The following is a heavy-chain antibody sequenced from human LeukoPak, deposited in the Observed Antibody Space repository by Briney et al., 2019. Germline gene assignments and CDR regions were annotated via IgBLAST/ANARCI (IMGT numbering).Heavy chain of an antibody. CDR2: IYTGGST. CDR3: ARDRRTYYYDSTSGMDV. J-gene: IGHJ6*02. Sequence: GGSLRLSCAVSGFTLTNHGVSWVRQAPGKGLEWVSVIYTGGSTYYADSVKGRFTISRDNSKNTLFLQMDSLRAEDTAVYHCARDRRTYYYDSTSGMDVWGQGTTVTVSS. D-gene: IGHD3-22*01. CDR1: GFTLTNHG. V-gene: IGHV3-53*01.